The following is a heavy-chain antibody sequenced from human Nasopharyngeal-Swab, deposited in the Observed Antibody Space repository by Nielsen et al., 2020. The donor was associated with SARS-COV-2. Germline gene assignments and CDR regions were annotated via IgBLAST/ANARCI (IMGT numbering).Heavy chain of an antibody. V-gene: IGHV4-61*01. Sequence: SETLSLTCTVSGGSVSTHSHYWSWIRQPPGKGLEWIGYIYYSGSTNYNPSLKSRVTISLDTSKNQFSLRLSSVTAADTAVYYCAILSSGWPRRFDYWGQGTLVTVSS. J-gene: IGHJ4*02. CDR2: IYYSGST. CDR1: GGSVSTHSHY. D-gene: IGHD6-19*01. CDR3: AILSSGWPRRFDY.